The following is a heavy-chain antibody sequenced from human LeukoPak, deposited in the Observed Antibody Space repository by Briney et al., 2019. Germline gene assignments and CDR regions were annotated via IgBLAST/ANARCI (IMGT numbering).Heavy chain of an antibody. D-gene: IGHD6-19*01. CDR2: ISGSGGST. CDR3: ANGAIYSSGWYFPKIVIGHYFDH. CDR1: GFTFSSYA. V-gene: IGHV3-23*01. J-gene: IGHJ4*02. Sequence: GGSLRLSCAASGFTFSSYAMSWVRQAPGKGLEWVSAISGSGGSTYYADSVKGRFTISRDNSKNTLYLQMNSLRAEDTAAYYCANGAIYSSGWYFPKIVIGHYFDHWGQGTLVTVSS.